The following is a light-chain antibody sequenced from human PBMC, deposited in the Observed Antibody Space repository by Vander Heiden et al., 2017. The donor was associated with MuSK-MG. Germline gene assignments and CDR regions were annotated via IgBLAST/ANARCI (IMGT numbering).Light chain of an antibody. CDR3: QQYNNWPPCT. J-gene: IGKJ1*01. CDR2: GAS. Sequence: EIVMTQSPATLSVSPGERATLSCRPSQSVSSNLAWYQQKPGQAPRLLIYGASTRATGIPARFSGSGSGTEFTLTISSLQSEDFAVYYCQQYNNWPPCTFGRGTKVEIK. V-gene: IGKV3-15*01. CDR1: QSVSSN.